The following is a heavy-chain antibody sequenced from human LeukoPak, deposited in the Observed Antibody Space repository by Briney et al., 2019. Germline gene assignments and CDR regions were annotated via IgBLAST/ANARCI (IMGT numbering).Heavy chain of an antibody. D-gene: IGHD6-25*01. V-gene: IGHV4-30-2*01. Sequence: PSQTLSLTCTVSGGSISSGGYYWSWIRQPPGKGLEWIGYIYHSGSTYYNPSLKSRVTISVDRSKNQFSLKLSSVTAADTAVYYCARGSSGRAVHLWGQGTLVTVSS. CDR3: ARGSSGRAVHL. CDR2: IYHSGST. J-gene: IGHJ5*02. CDR1: GGSISSGGYY.